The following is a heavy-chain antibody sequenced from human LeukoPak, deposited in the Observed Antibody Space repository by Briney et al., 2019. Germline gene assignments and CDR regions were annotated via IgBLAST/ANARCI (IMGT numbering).Heavy chain of an antibody. J-gene: IGHJ4*02. D-gene: IGHD3-10*01. CDR3: ARDPGDGLDY. CDR1: GFRFSSYA. Sequence: GRSLRLSCAASGFRFSSYAMNWVRQVPGKGLEWVAVISNDGSNTYYADSVKGRFTISRDNSKNTLYLQMNSLRTDNTAVYYCARDPGDGLDYWGQGTLVTVSS. V-gene: IGHV3-30-3*01. CDR2: ISNDGSNT.